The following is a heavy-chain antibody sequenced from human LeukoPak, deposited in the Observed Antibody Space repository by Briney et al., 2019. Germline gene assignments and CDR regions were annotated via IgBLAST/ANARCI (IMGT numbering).Heavy chain of an antibody. CDR2: IYHSGST. Sequence: SGTLSLTCAVSGGSISSSNWWSWVRQPPGKGLEWIGEIYHSGSTNYNPSLKSRVTISVDKSKNQFSLKLSSVTAADTAVYYCARAGGRVPRGAMDVGGKGTTVTVSS. V-gene: IGHV4-4*02. D-gene: IGHD3-10*01. CDR3: ARAGGRVPRGAMDV. CDR1: GGSISSSNW. J-gene: IGHJ6*04.